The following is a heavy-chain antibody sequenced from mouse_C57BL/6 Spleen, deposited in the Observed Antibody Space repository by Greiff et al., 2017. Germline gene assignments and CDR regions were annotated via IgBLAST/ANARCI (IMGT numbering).Heavy chain of an antibody. J-gene: IGHJ3*01. V-gene: IGHV1-82*01. CDR1: GYAFSSSW. CDR3: ASPPYSYGSSTSLDWFAY. Sequence: QVQLQQSGPELVKPGASVKISCKASGYAFSSSWMNWVKQRPGKGLEWIGRIYPGDGDTNYNGKFKGKATLTADKSSSTAYMQLSSLTSEDSAVYICASPPYSYGSSTSLDWFAYWGQGTLVTVSA. CDR2: IYPGDGDT. D-gene: IGHD1-1*01.